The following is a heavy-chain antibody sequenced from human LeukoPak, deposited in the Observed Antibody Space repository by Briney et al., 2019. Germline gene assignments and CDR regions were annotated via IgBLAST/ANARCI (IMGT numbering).Heavy chain of an antibody. Sequence: GGSLRLSCAASGFTFSSYGMHWVRQAPGKGLEWVAFIRYDGSNKYYADSVKGRFTISRDNSKNTLYLQMNSLRAEDTAVYYCARPYSSGYYPDFDYWGQGTLVTVSS. CDR2: IRYDGSNK. J-gene: IGHJ4*02. D-gene: IGHD3-22*01. CDR3: ARPYSSGYYPDFDY. CDR1: GFTFSSYG. V-gene: IGHV3-30*02.